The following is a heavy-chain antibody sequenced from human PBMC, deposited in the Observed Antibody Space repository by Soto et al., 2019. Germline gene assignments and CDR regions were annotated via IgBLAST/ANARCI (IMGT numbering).Heavy chain of an antibody. Sequence: SETLSLTCTFSGGFIRNYYWSLIRQPPGKGLEWIGYIHYSGTTNYNPSLKSRVTMSVDTSKNQFSLKVNSVTAADTAVYYCTRDMFPEPAAPRGRFDPWGQGTLVTVSS. J-gene: IGHJ5*02. CDR2: IHYSGTT. V-gene: IGHV4-59*01. CDR3: TRDMFPEPAAPRGRFDP. D-gene: IGHD2-2*01. CDR1: GGFIRNYY.